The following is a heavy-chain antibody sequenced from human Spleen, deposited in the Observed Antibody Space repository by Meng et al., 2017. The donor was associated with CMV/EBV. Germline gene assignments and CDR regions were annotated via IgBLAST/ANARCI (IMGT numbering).Heavy chain of an antibody. D-gene: IGHD3-22*01. CDR3: ARSLGGNYDSSGYYYALAY. CDR2: MYSSEST. CDR1: GGYIISYY. V-gene: IGHV4-4*07. Sequence: AGPRPAKPSGTIPLTYSVSGGYIISYYWSWNRQPAGKGLEWIGRMYSSESTNYNPSLKSRVTMSVDTSKNQFSLKLSSVTAADTAVYYCARSLGGNYDSSGYYYALAYWGQGTLVTVSS. J-gene: IGHJ4*02.